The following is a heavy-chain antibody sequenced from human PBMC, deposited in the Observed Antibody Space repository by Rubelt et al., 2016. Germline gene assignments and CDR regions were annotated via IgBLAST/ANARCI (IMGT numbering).Heavy chain of an antibody. CDR2: IYSGGTT. V-gene: IGHV3-66*01. J-gene: IGHJ4*02. CDR1: GGSFSGYY. Sequence: VQLQQWGTGLLKPSETLSLTCAVHGGSFSGYYWSWIRQPPGKGLEWVSVIYSGGTTYYADSVKGSFTISRDNSKTTLHRQMNNLRAEDTAVYYCGRGLGLELCNWGQGTLVTVSS. CDR3: GRGLGLELCN. D-gene: IGHD1-7*01.